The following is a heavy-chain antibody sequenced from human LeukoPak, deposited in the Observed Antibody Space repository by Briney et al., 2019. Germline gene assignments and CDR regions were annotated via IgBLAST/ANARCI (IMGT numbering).Heavy chain of an antibody. CDR3: ARDRVFDY. Sequence: GGSLRLSCAASGFTFTSYAMSWVRQAPGKGLEWVSAIRGGGGSTYYADSVKGRFTISRDNSDNSLALQMNSLRAEDTAVYYCARDRVFDYWGQGTLVTVSS. V-gene: IGHV3-23*01. J-gene: IGHJ4*02. CDR2: IRGGGGST. CDR1: GFTFTSYA.